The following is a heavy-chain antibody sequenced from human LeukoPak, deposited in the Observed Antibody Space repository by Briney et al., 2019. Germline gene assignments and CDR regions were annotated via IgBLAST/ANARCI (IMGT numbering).Heavy chain of an antibody. V-gene: IGHV3-64*01. CDR2: ISSNGGST. CDR3: ARTGSSVHFDY. D-gene: IGHD2-15*01. J-gene: IGHJ4*02. CDR1: GFTFSNYA. Sequence: GGSLRLSCAASGFTFSNYAMIWVRQAPGKGLEYVSAISSNGGSTDYANSVKGRFTISRDNSKNTLDLQMGSLRVEDMAVYYCARTGSSVHFDYWGQGTLVTVSS.